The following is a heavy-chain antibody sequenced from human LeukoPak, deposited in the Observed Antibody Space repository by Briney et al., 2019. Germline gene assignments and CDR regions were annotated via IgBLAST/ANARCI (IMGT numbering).Heavy chain of an antibody. CDR2: INHSGST. Sequence: SETLSLTCAIYGGSFSGYYWSWIRQPPGKGLEWIGEINHSGSTKYNPSLKSRVTISVDTSKNQFSLKLSSVTAADTAVYYCAKVPTVIYYYYYMDVWGKGTTVTISS. D-gene: IGHD4-17*01. J-gene: IGHJ6*03. CDR3: AKVPTVIYYYYYMDV. V-gene: IGHV4-34*01. CDR1: GGSFSGYY.